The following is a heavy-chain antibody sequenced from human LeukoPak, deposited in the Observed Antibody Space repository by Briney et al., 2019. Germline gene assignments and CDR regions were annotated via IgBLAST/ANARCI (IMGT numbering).Heavy chain of an antibody. CDR3: ARHPTTNFWSGYYGGWFDP. CDR1: GGSISSSSYY. D-gene: IGHD3-3*01. Sequence: SETLSLTCTVSGGSISSSSYYWGWIRQPPGKGLEWIGSIYYSGSTYYNPSLKSRVTISVDTSKNQFSLKLSSVTAADTAVYYCARHPTTNFWSGYYGGWFDPWGQGTLATVSS. V-gene: IGHV4-39*01. CDR2: IYYSGST. J-gene: IGHJ5*02.